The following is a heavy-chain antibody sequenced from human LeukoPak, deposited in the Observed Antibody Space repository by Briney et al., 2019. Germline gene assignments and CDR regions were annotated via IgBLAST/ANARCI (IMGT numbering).Heavy chain of an antibody. CDR2: ISAYNGNT. Sequence: ASVKVSCKASGYTFTSYGISWVRQAPGQGLEWMGWISAYNGNTNYAQKLQGRVTMTTDTSTSTAYMELRSLRSDDTAVYYCARAGGELRYFDWLPYNWFDPWGQGTLVTVSS. CDR1: GYTFTSYG. D-gene: IGHD3-9*01. J-gene: IGHJ5*02. CDR3: ARAGGELRYFDWLPYNWFDP. V-gene: IGHV1-18*01.